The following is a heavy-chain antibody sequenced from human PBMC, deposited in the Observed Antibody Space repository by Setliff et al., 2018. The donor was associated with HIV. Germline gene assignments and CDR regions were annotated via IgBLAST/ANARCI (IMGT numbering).Heavy chain of an antibody. CDR2: IYYSGST. Sequence: PSETLSLTCTVSGGSISSYYWSWIRQPPGKGLEWIGYIYYSGSTNYNPSLESRVTISVDTSKNQFSLKLSSVTAADTAVYYCARLLPEQLVGVVSDYWGQGTLVTVSS. CDR1: GGSISSYY. CDR3: ARLLPEQLVGVVSDY. J-gene: IGHJ4*02. D-gene: IGHD6-6*01. V-gene: IGHV4-59*01.